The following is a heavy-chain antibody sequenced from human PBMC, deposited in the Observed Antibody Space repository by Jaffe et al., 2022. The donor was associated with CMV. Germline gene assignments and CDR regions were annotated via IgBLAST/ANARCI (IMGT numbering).Heavy chain of an antibody. V-gene: IGHV3-23*01. D-gene: IGHD6-6*01. Sequence: EVQVLESGGGLVQPGGSLRLSCAASGFTFSGYAMSWVRQAQGKGLEWVSTLSGNSAGIWYADSVKGRFTISRDNSKNTLYLQMNSLRAEDTAVYYCAKKGGTSSDVWFDPWGQGTLVTVSS. CDR1: GFTFSGYA. J-gene: IGHJ5*02. CDR3: AKKGGTSSDVWFDP. CDR2: LSGNSAGI.